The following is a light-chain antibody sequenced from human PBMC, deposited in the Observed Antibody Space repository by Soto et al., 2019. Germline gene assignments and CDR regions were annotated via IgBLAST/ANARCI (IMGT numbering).Light chain of an antibody. CDR1: SSDVGGYNY. J-gene: IGLJ2*01. V-gene: IGLV2-8*01. CDR3: RSDAGSNNYVV. Sequence: QSALTQPPSASGSPGQSVTISCTGTSSDVGGYNYVSWYQQHPGKAPKLMIYEVSKRPSGVPDRFSGSKSGNTASLTVSGRQAEDEADYYCRSDAGSNNYVVFGGGAKVTVL. CDR2: EVS.